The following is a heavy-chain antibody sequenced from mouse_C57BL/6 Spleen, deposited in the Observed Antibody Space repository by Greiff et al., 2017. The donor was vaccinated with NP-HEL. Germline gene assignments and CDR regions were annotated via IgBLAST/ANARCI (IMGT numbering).Heavy chain of an antibody. D-gene: IGHD2-5*01. CDR1: GYTFTSYW. V-gene: IGHV1-69*01. J-gene: IGHJ2*01. CDR3: ARRSNWYYFDY. CDR2: IDPSDSYT. Sequence: QVQLQQPGAELVMPGASVKLSCKASGYTFTSYWMHWVKQRPGQGLEWIGEIDPSDSYTNYNQKFKGKSTLTVDKSSSTAYMQLSSLTSEDAAVYYCARRSNWYYFDYWGKGTTLTVSS.